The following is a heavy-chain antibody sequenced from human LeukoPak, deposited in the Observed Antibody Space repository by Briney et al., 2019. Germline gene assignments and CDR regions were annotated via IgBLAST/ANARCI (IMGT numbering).Heavy chain of an antibody. Sequence: GRSLRLSCAASGFTFKNYAMHWVRQVPGKGLEWVSSISWNSGNVDYADSVKGRFALSRDNAKNSLFLQMNSLRAEDTALYYCAKTGTYSSSSGYIDSWGQGTLVTVSS. CDR3: AKTGTYSSSSGYIDS. CDR1: GFTFKNYA. V-gene: IGHV3-9*01. D-gene: IGHD6-6*01. CDR2: ISWNSGNV. J-gene: IGHJ4*02.